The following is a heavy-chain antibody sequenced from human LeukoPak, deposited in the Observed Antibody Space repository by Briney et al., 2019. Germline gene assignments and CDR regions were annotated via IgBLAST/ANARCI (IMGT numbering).Heavy chain of an antibody. J-gene: IGHJ4*02. D-gene: IGHD1-26*01. CDR2: IYYSGST. V-gene: IGHV4-31*03. CDR3: ARDRSGSYLGD. Sequence: SETLSLICTVSGGSISSGGYYWSWIRQHPGKGLEWIGYIYYSGSTYYNPSLKSRVTISVDTSKNQFSLKLSSVTAADTAVYYCARDRSGSYLGDWGQGTLVTVSS. CDR1: GGSISSGGYY.